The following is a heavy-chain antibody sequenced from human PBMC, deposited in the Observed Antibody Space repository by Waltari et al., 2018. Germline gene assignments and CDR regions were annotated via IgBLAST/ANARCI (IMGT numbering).Heavy chain of an antibody. Sequence: QVQLVQSGAEVKKPGASVKVSCKASGYTFTGYYMHWVRQAPGQGLEWMGWINPNSGGTNYAKKFQGRVTMNRDTSISTAYMELSRLRSDDTAVYYCARVLRGIQLWMTDYWGQGTLVTVSS. V-gene: IGHV1-2*02. J-gene: IGHJ4*02. CDR1: GYTFTGYY. CDR2: INPNSGGT. CDR3: ARVLRGIQLWMTDY. D-gene: IGHD5-18*01.